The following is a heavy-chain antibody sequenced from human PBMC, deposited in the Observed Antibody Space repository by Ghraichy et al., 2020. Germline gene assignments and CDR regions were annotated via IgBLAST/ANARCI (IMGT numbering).Heavy chain of an antibody. CDR2: ISSSGSQI. Sequence: ETLSLTCAASGFTFDLYSMNWVRQVPGKGLEWVSSISSSGSQIYYADSVKGRFIISRDNAKNSLYLQMNSLRAEDTAVFYCARFGTSFVRHFDYWGQGTLVTVSS. D-gene: IGHD1-1*01. CDR3: ARFGTSFVRHFDY. CDR1: GFTFDLYS. J-gene: IGHJ4*02. V-gene: IGHV3-21*01.